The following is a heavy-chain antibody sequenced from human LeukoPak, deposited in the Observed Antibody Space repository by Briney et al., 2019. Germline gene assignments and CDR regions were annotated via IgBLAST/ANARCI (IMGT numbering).Heavy chain of an antibody. CDR2: ISGSSSYT. D-gene: IGHD3-22*01. J-gene: IGHJ4*02. Sequence: GVSLRLSCVGSGFNFRTYNMNWVRQAPGKGLEWVSDISGSSSYTDYADSVKGRFTISKDNAKSSVFLQMDSLRAEDTAVYYCARGHNSGYYLKYWGQGTLVTVSS. V-gene: IGHV3-21*05. CDR1: GFNFRTYN. CDR3: ARGHNSGYYLKY.